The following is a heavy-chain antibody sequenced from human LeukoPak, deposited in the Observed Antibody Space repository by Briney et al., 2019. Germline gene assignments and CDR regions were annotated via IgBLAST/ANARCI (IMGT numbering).Heavy chain of an antibody. J-gene: IGHJ5*02. CDR2: IRSSSSYI. Sequence: GGSLRLSCPASGFTFSSYSMNWVRQAPGKGREWVSSIRSSSSYIYYADSVKGQFTISRDNAKNSLYLQMNSLRAEDTAVYYCARGDTVTTYSGWFDPWGQGTLVTVSS. CDR1: GFTFSSYS. CDR3: ARGDTVTTYSGWFDP. V-gene: IGHV3-21*01. D-gene: IGHD4-17*01.